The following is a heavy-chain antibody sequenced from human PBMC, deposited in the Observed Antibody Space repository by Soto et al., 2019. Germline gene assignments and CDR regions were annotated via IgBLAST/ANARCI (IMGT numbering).Heavy chain of an antibody. D-gene: IGHD6-13*01. V-gene: IGHV3-9*01. J-gene: IGHJ1*01. Sequence: PVGSLRISCAASGFTFEDYAMHWVRQVPGKGLEWVSGINWNSGSIGYGDSVKGLFAISRDNAKNSLHLQMNSLSAEDTAFYYCVKDESINWYSGHFRHWGQGTLVTVSS. CDR1: GFTFEDYA. CDR3: VKDESINWYSGHFRH. CDR2: INWNSGSI.